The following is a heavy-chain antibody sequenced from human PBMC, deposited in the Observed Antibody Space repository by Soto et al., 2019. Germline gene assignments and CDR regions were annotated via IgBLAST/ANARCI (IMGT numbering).Heavy chain of an antibody. CDR3: ARLLHGYSPVFDY. CDR1: GGTFSSYA. J-gene: IGHJ4*02. V-gene: IGHV1-69*13. CDR2: IIPIFGTA. D-gene: IGHD5-18*01. Sequence: SVKVSCKASGGTFSSYAISWVRQAPGQGLEWMGGIIPIFGTANYAQKFQGRVTITADESTSTAYMELSSLRSEDTAVYYCARLLHGYSPVFDYWGQGALVTVSS.